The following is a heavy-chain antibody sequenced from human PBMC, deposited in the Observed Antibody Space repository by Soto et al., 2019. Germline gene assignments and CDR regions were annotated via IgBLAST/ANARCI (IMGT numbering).Heavy chain of an antibody. CDR2: IYTSGST. CDR3: ARVASRGWYEDY. J-gene: IGHJ4*02. Sequence: LSLTCTVSGGSITSYYWSWIRQPAGKGLEWVGRIYTSGSTNYNPSLKSRVTTSVDTSKNQFSLKVSSVTAADTAVYYCARVASRGWYEDYWGQGILVTVSS. D-gene: IGHD6-19*01. V-gene: IGHV4-4*07. CDR1: GGSITSYY.